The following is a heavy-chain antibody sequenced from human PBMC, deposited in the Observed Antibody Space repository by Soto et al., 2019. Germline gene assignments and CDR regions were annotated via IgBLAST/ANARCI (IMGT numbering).Heavy chain of an antibody. CDR3: TAVSSTGWY. CDR2: IKSKNEGGTT. V-gene: IGHV3-15*07. CDR1: GFTFTNAW. J-gene: IGHJ4*02. D-gene: IGHD6-19*01. Sequence: GGSLRLSCAASGFTFTNAWMNWVRQAPGKGLEWVGRIKSKNEGGTTDYAAPVKGRFTISRDDSKNTLYLQMNSLKTEDTAVYYCTAVSSTGWYWGQGTLVTVSS.